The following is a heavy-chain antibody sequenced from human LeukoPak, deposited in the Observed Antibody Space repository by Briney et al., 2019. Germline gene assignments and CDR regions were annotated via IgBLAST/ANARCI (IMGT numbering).Heavy chain of an antibody. V-gene: IGHV3-30*04. Sequence: GGSLRLSCAASGFTFSSYAMHWVRQAPGKGLEWVAVISYDGSNKYYADSVKGRFTISRDNSKNTLYLQMNSLRAEDTAVYYCARDPLGTRPGVDYWGQGTLVTVSS. CDR2: ISYDGSNK. CDR3: ARDPLGTRPGVDY. CDR1: GFTFSSYA. D-gene: IGHD1-1*01. J-gene: IGHJ4*02.